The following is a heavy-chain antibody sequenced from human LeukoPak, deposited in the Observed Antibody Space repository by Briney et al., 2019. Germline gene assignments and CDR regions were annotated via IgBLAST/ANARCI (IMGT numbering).Heavy chain of an antibody. V-gene: IGHV3-30*02. CDR3: AKHDQQLILFRLIDH. J-gene: IGHJ4*02. CDR1: GFTFSSYG. CDR2: IRYDGSNK. D-gene: IGHD2-15*01. Sequence: PGGSLRLSCAASGFTFSSYGMHWVRQAPGKGLEWVAFIRYDGSNKYYADSVKGRFTISRDNSKNTLYLQMDSLRPEDTAMYYCAKHDQQLILFRLIDHWGQGNLVTVSS.